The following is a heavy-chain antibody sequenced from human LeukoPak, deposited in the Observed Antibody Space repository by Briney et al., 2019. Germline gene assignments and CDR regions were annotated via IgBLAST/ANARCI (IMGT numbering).Heavy chain of an antibody. CDR1: GYSFTSYW. D-gene: IGHD6-19*01. V-gene: IGHV5-51*01. J-gene: IGHJ4*02. Sequence: GESLKISCKGSGYSFTSYWIGWVRQMPGKGLEXXXXIYPGDSDTRYSPSFQGQVTISADKSISTAYLQWSSLKASDTAMYYCARIGYSSGWYSVYYFDYWGQGTLVTVSS. CDR3: ARIGYSSGWYSVYYFDY. CDR2: IYPGDSDT.